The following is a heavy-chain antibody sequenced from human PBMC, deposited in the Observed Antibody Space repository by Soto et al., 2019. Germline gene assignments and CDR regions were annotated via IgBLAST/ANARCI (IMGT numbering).Heavy chain of an antibody. CDR2: ISGSGDRT. CDR3: AKEGAWRLNYYYYYMDV. D-gene: IGHD3-3*01. V-gene: IGHV3-23*01. CDR1: GFTFSMCA. J-gene: IGHJ6*03. Sequence: EVQLLESGGGLVQPGGSLRLSCAASGFTFSMCAMSWVRQAPGKGLEWVSAISGSGDRTDYADSVKGRFTISRDNSKSTLYLQMNSLRAEDTAVYYCAKEGAWRLNYYYYYMDVWGKGNTVTVSS.